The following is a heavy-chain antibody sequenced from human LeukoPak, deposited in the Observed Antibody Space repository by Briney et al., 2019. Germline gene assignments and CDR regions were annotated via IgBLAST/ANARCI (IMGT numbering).Heavy chain of an antibody. CDR3: SGGWETNAFDI. CDR1: GYTFTSYA. D-gene: IGHD1-26*01. CDR2: IIPILSST. V-gene: IGHV1-69*13. J-gene: IGHJ3*02. Sequence: ASVKVSCKASGYTFTSYAMNWVRQAPGQGLEWMGGIIPILSSTNYAQQFQGRVTITSDESTNTAYMEVSSLKSNDTAVYYCSGGWETNAFDIWGQGSLVIVSS.